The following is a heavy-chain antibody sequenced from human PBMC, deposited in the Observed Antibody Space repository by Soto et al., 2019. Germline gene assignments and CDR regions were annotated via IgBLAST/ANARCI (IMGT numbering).Heavy chain of an antibody. CDR2: VSGYNGNT. J-gene: IGHJ4*02. CDR1: GYIFTNFA. D-gene: IGHD4-17*01. V-gene: IGHV1-18*04. CDR3: AIVRGVRGYHYVEPFDY. Sequence: QVQLVQSGAEVKKPGASVTVSCNFSGYIFTNFAINWVRQAPGQGLEWMGWVSGYNGNTNYARKLQGRVTMTTDTSTSTASMELTSLRSDDTAIYFCAIVRGVRGYHYVEPFDYWGQGTLVTVSS.